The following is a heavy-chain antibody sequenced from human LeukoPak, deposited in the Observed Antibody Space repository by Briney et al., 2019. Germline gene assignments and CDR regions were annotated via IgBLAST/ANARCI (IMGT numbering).Heavy chain of an antibody. CDR1: GFTFSSYG. CDR2: ISHDGSSK. CDR3: AKSIRFCSSNSCFAGYYNYGLHV. D-gene: IGHD2-2*01. V-gene: IGHV3-30*18. J-gene: IGHJ6*02. Sequence: PGGSLRLSCAASGFTFSSYGMHWVRQAPGKGLEWVAVISHDGSSKYFADSVKGRFTISRDNPKNTLDLQMHSLRAEDTAVYSCAKSIRFCSSNSCFAGYYNYGLHVWGQGTTVIVSS.